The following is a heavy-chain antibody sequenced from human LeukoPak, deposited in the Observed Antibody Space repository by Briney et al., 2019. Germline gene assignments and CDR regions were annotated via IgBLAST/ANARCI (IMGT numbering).Heavy chain of an antibody. V-gene: IGHV4-59*08. D-gene: IGHD6-13*01. Sequence: SETLSLTCTVSGGSISSYYWSWIRQPPGKGPELIGYIYYGGSTNYNPSLKSRVTISVDTSKNQFSLKLSSVTAADTAVYYCARHKPGYSSSWCFDYWGQGTLVTVSS. CDR2: IYYGGST. CDR1: GGSISSYY. J-gene: IGHJ4*02. CDR3: ARHKPGYSSSWCFDY.